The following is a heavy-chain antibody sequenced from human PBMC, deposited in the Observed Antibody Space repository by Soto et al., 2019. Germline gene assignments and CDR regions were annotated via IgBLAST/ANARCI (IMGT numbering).Heavy chain of an antibody. D-gene: IGHD3-22*01. V-gene: IGHV3-15*01. CDR3: TTSIIVTTFDVFDI. J-gene: IGHJ3*02. CDR2: IKNISDGVTT. Sequence: EVHLVESGGGLVKPGGSLRLSCTASEFNFNSAWMSWVRQAPGKGLEWVGHIKNISDGVTTHYAAPVKGRFTISRDDSKNTLYLRMSGLETEDTALYFCTTSIIVTTFDVFDIWGQGTMVTVSS. CDR1: EFNFNSAW.